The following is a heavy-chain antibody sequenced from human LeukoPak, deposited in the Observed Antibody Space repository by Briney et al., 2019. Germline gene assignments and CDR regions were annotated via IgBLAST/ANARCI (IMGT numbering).Heavy chain of an antibody. Sequence: GGSLRLSCAASGFTFSSYAMHWVRQAPGKGLEWVAVISYDGSNKYYADSVKGRFTISRDNSKNTLYLQMNSLRAEDTAVYYCARDHGSGSPSYWGQGALVTVSS. CDR3: ARDHGSGSPSY. J-gene: IGHJ4*02. V-gene: IGHV3-30-3*01. D-gene: IGHD3-10*01. CDR1: GFTFSSYA. CDR2: ISYDGSNK.